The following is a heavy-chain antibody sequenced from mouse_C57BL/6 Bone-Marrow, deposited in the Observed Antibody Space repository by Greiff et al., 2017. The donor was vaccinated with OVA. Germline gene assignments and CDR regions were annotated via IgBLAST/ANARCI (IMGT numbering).Heavy chain of an antibody. Sequence: EVQGVESGGDLVKPGGSLKLSCAASVFTFSSYGMSWVRQTPDKRLEWVATISSGGSYTYYPDSVKGRFTISRDNAKNTLYLQMSSLKSEDTAMYYCARHGDYGSFFDYWGQGTTLTVSS. CDR1: VFTFSSYG. CDR3: ARHGDYGSFFDY. J-gene: IGHJ2*01. CDR2: ISSGGSYT. D-gene: IGHD1-1*01. V-gene: IGHV5-6*01.